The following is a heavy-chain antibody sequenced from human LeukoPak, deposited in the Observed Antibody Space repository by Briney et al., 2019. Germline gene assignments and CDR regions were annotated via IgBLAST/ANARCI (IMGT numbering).Heavy chain of an antibody. D-gene: IGHD3/OR15-3a*01. CDR1: GDSISSSTYF. J-gene: IGHJ4*02. CDR2: IYYSGNT. CDR3: ARQTGSGLFILP. V-gene: IGHV4-39*01. Sequence: SETLSLTCTISGDSISSSTYFWGWIRQPPGKGLEWIGSIYYSGNTYYNASLKSQVSISIDTSKNQFSLRLTSVTAADTAVYYCARQTGSGLFILPGGQGTLVTVSS.